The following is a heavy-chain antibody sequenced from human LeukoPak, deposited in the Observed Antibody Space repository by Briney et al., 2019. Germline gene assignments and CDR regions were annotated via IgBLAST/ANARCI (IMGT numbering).Heavy chain of an antibody. CDR1: GYTITSYD. CDR2: MNPNSGNT. J-gene: IGHJ4*02. D-gene: IGHD4-17*01. Sequence: ASVKVSCMASGYTITSYDINWVRQATGQGLEWMGWMNPNSGNTGYAQKFQGRVTMTRNTSISTAYMELSSLRSEDTAVYYCARDGGLTTVTTDWGQGTLVTVSS. V-gene: IGHV1-8*01. CDR3: ARDGGLTTVTTD.